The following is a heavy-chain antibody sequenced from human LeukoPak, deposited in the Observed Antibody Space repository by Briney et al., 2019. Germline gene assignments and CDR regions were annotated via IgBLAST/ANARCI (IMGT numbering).Heavy chain of an antibody. J-gene: IGHJ4*02. CDR3: ARSGYSSGWSFDY. V-gene: IGHV4-34*01. CDR1: GGSFSGYY. CDR2: INHSGST. Sequence: PSETLSLTCAVYGGSFSGYYWSWIRQPPGKGLEWIGEINHSGSTNYNPSLKSRVTISVDTSKNQFSLKLTSVTAADTAVYYCARSGYSSGWSFDYWGQGTLVTVSS. D-gene: IGHD6-19*01.